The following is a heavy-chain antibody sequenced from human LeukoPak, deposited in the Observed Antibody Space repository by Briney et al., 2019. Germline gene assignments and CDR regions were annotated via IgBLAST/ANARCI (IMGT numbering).Heavy chain of an antibody. CDR2: ISGSGGST. CDR3: ASRGDYYYGMDV. CDR1: GFTFSSYA. Sequence: GGSLRLSCAASGFTFSSYAMSWVRQAPGKGLEWVSAISGSGGSTYYADSVKGRFTISRDNSKNTLYLQMNSLRAEDTAVYYCASRGDYYYGMDVWGQGTTVTVSS. J-gene: IGHJ6*02. V-gene: IGHV3-23*01. D-gene: IGHD4-17*01.